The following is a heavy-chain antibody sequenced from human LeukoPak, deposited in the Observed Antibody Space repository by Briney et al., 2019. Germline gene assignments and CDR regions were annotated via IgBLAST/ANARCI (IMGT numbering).Heavy chain of an antibody. D-gene: IGHD5-12*01. CDR1: GGSISSYY. CDR3: ARDDTYSGYDLGYNWFDP. V-gene: IGHV4-59*12. CDR2: IYYSGIT. Sequence: NPSETLSLTCTVSGGSISSYYWNWIRQPPGKGLEWIGYIYYSGITNYNPSLKSRVTISVDTSKSQFSLKLSSVTAADTAVYYCARDDTYSGYDLGYNWFDPWGQGTLVTVSS. J-gene: IGHJ5*02.